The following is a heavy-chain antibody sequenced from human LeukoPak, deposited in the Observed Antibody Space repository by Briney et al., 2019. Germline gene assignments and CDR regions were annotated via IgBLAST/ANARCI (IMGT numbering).Heavy chain of an antibody. CDR1: GFTFSSYG. CDR3: AKDIIEQGGSPHSP. J-gene: IGHJ5*02. D-gene: IGHD1-26*01. Sequence: PGRSLRLSCAASGFTFSSYGMHWVRQAPGKGLEWVAVISYDGSNKYYADSVKGRFTISRDNSKNTLYLQMNSLRAEDTAVYYCAKDIIEQGGSPHSPWGQGTLVTVSS. V-gene: IGHV3-30*18. CDR2: ISYDGSNK.